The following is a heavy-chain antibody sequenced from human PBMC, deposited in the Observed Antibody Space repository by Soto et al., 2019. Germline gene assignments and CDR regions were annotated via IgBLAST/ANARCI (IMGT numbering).Heavy chain of an antibody. CDR1: GFTFSSYP. J-gene: IGHJ6*02. CDR2: ISYHGSNK. V-gene: IGHV3-30-3*01. Sequence: QVQLVESGGGVVQPGRSLRLSCAASGFTFSSYPVHWVRQAPGKGLEWVAVISYHGSNKYYADSVKGRFTISRDNSKNTLYLQMNSLRAEDTAVYYCARGGGVVVDATLPYYGMDVWGQGTTVTVSS. D-gene: IGHD2-15*01. CDR3: ARGGGVVVDATLPYYGMDV.